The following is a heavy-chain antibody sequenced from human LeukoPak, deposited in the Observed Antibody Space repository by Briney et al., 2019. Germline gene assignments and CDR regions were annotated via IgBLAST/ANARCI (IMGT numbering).Heavy chain of an antibody. CDR3: VVGGSPGY. CDR2: ISTDGYTT. CDR1: GLAFSAYK. D-gene: IGHD2-15*01. Sequence: GGSMRLSCAASGLAFSAYKMHWVRQAPRKGLVWVSRISTDGYTTDYADFVQGRFTASRDNTKNTWSLEMNSLRAEDTAAYYCVVGGSPGYWGQGTLVTVSS. V-gene: IGHV3-74*01. J-gene: IGHJ4*02.